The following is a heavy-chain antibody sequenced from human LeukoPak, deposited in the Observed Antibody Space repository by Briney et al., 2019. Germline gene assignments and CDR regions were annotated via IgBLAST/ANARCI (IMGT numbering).Heavy chain of an antibody. CDR2: IYYSGST. Sequence: SETLSLTCTVSGGSISSGDYYWSWIRQPPGKGLEWIGYIYYSGSTYYNPSLKSRVTISVDRSKNQFSLKLSSVTAADTAVYYCARAVVPAAITYFDYWGQGTLVTVSS. J-gene: IGHJ4*02. D-gene: IGHD2-2*01. V-gene: IGHV4-30-4*01. CDR3: ARAVVPAAITYFDY. CDR1: GGSISSGDYY.